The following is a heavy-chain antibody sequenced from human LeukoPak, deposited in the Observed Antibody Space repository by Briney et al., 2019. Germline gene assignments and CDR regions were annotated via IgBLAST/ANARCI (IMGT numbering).Heavy chain of an antibody. CDR1: GYTFTSYA. J-gene: IGHJ6*02. CDR2: INAGNGNT. CDR3: ARDLIEDGMDV. V-gene: IGHV1-3*01. Sequence: ASVNVSCKASGYTFTSYAMHWVRQAPGQRLEWMGWINAGNGNTKYSQKFQGRVTITRDTSASTAYMELSSLRSEDTAVYYCARDLIEDGMDVWGQGTTVTVSS. D-gene: IGHD2/OR15-2a*01.